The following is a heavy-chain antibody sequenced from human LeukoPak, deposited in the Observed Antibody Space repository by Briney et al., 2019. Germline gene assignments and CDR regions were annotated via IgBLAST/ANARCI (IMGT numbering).Heavy chain of an antibody. J-gene: IGHJ6*03. CDR3: ASAGATTGPYYYYYMDV. Sequence: SETLSLTCTVSGGSISSYYWSWIRQPAGKGLEWIERIYTSGSTNYNPSLKSRVTMSVDTSKNQFSLKLSSVTAADTAVYYCASAGATTGPYYYYYMDVWVKGTTVTVS. D-gene: IGHD1-26*01. CDR2: IYTSGST. CDR1: GGSISSYY. V-gene: IGHV4-4*07.